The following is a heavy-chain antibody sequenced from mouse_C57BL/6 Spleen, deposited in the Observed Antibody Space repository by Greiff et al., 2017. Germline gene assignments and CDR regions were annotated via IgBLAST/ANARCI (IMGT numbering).Heavy chain of an antibody. V-gene: IGHV1-55*01. CDR2: IYPGSGST. D-gene: IGHD4-1*01. CDR3: ARPGTGAWFAY. Sequence: VQLQQSGAELVKPGASVKMSCKASGYTFTSYWLTWVKQRPGQGLEWIGDIYPGSGSTNYNEKFKSKATLTVDTSSSTAYMQLSSLTSEDSAVYYCARPGTGAWFAYWGQGTLVTVSA. J-gene: IGHJ3*01. CDR1: GYTFTSYW.